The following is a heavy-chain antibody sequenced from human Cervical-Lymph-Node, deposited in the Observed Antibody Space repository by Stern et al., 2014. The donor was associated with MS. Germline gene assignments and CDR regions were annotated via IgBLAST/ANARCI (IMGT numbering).Heavy chain of an antibody. CDR1: GFRFSDCA. V-gene: IGHV3-30*18. CDR2: ISPGGSDK. D-gene: IGHD3-22*01. J-gene: IGHJ1*01. CDR3: AKAWGPYDSSLGGYFQH. Sequence: QVQLVESGGGVVQPGRSLRLSCAASGFRFSDCAMHWVRQAPGKGLEWVAVISPGGSDKYYADSVKGRFIVSRDNSNNTLYLQMHSLTAEDMAVYYCAKAWGPYDSSLGGYFQHWGQGTLVTVSS.